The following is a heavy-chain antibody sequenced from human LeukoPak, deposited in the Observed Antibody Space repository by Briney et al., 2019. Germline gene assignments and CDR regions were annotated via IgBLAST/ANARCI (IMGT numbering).Heavy chain of an antibody. CDR3: ARPPQAAGTEY. D-gene: IGHD6-13*01. CDR2: ISSSSSYI. J-gene: IGHJ4*02. V-gene: IGHV3-21*01. Sequence: GGSLRLSCAASGFTFSSYAMSWVRQAPGKGLEWVSSISSSSSYIYYADSVKGRFTISRDNAKNSLYLQMNNLRAEDTAVYYCARPPQAAGTEYWGQGTLVTVSS. CDR1: GFTFSSYA.